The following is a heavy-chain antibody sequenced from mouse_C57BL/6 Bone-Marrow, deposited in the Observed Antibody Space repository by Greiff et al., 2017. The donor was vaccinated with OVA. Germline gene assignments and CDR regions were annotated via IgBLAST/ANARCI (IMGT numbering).Heavy chain of an antibody. D-gene: IGHD2-4*01. CDR1: GYTFTDHT. Sequence: VQLQQSDAELVKPGASVKISCKVSGYTFTDHTIHWMKQRPEQGLEWIGYIYPRDGSTKYNEKFKGKATLTADKSSSTAYMQLNRLTSEDSAVYFCARGIYYDYAWFAYWGQGTLVTVSA. V-gene: IGHV1-78*01. J-gene: IGHJ3*01. CDR2: IYPRDGST. CDR3: ARGIYYDYAWFAY.